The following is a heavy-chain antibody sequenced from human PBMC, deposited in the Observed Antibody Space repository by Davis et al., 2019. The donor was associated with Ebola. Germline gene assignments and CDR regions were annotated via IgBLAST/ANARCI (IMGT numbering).Heavy chain of an antibody. J-gene: IGHJ6*04. CDR1: GGSISSNNYY. V-gene: IGHV4-39*02. Sequence: GSLRLSCTVSGGSISSNNYYWGWIRQPPGKGLEWIGSIYYRGTTYYTPSLKSRVTISVDTSKNQFSLKLSSVSAADTAVYYCARGTGMDVWGKGTTVTVSS. CDR3: ARGTGMDV. D-gene: IGHD2-8*01. CDR2: IYYRGTT.